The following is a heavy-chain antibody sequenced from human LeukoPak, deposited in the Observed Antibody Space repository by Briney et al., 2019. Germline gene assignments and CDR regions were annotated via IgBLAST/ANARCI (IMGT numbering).Heavy chain of an antibody. Sequence: GASVKVSCKASGGTFSSYAISWVRQAPGQGLEWMGRIIPILGIANYAQKFQGRVTITADKSTSTAYMELSSLRSEDTAVYYCAREGPLVVVAASNWFDPWGQGTLVTVSS. V-gene: IGHV1-69*04. D-gene: IGHD2-15*01. CDR3: AREGPLVVVAASNWFDP. J-gene: IGHJ5*02. CDR2: IIPILGIA. CDR1: GGTFSSYA.